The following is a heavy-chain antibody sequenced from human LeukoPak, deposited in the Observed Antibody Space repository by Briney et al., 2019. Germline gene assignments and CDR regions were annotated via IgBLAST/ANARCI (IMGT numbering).Heavy chain of an antibody. V-gene: IGHV4-39*01. J-gene: IGHJ4*02. CDR1: GVSNVSDDSNY. Sequence: SETLSLTCSVSGVSNVSDDSNYWAWIRQPPGKGLEWIAGITSSGTAHYNPSLESQVTISLDTSSNQFSLKLTFVTAADTALYYCARAPYYRRYSFHSWGQGTKVTVSS. CDR3: ARAPYYRRYSFHS. D-gene: IGHD3-16*02. CDR2: ITSSGTA.